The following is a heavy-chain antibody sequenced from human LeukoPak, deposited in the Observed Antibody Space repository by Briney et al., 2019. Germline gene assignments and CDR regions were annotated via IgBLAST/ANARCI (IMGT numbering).Heavy chain of an antibody. D-gene: IGHD3-16*01. Sequence: SETVSLTCTVSGGSYRLYFWHWIRQPPAEALDCIGEIDNRGSIQYKPSLRSRGIISIDTSGNHFSLKLTSVTAADTAVYFCARDSDSGFQWGQGMLVTVSS. CDR2: IDNRGSI. CDR1: GGSYRLYF. J-gene: IGHJ4*02. CDR3: ARDSDSGFQ. V-gene: IGHV4-34*01.